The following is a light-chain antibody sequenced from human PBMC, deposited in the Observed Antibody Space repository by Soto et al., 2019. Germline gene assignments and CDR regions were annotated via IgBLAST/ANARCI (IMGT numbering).Light chain of an antibody. J-gene: IGLJ1*01. V-gene: IGLV2-14*01. CDR1: SSDVGAYDY. CDR2: EVS. CDR3: SSYKSNSTRV. Sequence: QSVLTQPASVSGSPGQSITISCTGTSSDVGAYDYVSWYQQYPGKTPKVMISEVSNRPSGVSNRFSGSKSGNTASLTISGLQAEDEADYYCSSYKSNSTRVFGTGTKVTVL.